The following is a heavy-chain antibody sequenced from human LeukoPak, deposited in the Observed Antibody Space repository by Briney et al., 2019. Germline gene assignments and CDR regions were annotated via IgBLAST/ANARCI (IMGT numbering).Heavy chain of an antibody. CDR2: IYTSGST. Sequence: SETLSLTCTVSGGSISSYYWSWIRQPPGKGLEWIGYIYTSGSTNYNPSLKSRVSISIDTSKNQFSLKLTSVTAADTAVYYCARALKNYDILTGYPTYYYGTDVWGQGTTVTVSS. CDR1: GGSISSYY. D-gene: IGHD3-9*01. J-gene: IGHJ6*02. CDR3: ARALKNYDILTGYPTYYYGTDV. V-gene: IGHV4-59*01.